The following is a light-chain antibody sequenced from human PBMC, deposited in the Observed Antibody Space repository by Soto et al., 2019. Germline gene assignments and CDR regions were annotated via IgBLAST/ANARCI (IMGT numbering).Light chain of an antibody. CDR1: SSDVGGYNY. V-gene: IGLV2-14*01. Sequence: QSALTQPASVSGSLGQSITISCTGTSSDVGGYNYVSWYQQHPGKYPKVVIFEVTKRPSGVSSRFSGSKSGNTASLTVSGRQAEAEGDYYCSSYTSSRTVLFGGGTKVTVL. CDR3: SSYTSSRTVL. J-gene: IGLJ2*01. CDR2: EVT.